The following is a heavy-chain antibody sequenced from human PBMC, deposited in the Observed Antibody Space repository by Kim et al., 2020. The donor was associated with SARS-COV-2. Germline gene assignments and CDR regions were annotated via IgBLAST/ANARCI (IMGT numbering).Heavy chain of an antibody. D-gene: IGHD6-13*01. J-gene: IGHJ6*02. V-gene: IGHV3-23*01. CDR1: GFTFSSYA. CDR2: ISGSGGST. Sequence: GGSLRLSCAASGFTFSSYAMSWVRQAPGKGLEWVSAISGSGGSTYYADSVKGRFTISRDNSKNTLYLQMNSLRAEDTAVYYCAKHRFPQQLVTCMDVWGQGTTVTVSS. CDR3: AKHRFPQQLVTCMDV.